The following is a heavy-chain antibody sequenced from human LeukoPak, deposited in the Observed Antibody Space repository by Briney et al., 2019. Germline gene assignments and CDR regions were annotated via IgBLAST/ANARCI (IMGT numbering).Heavy chain of an antibody. CDR3: ASLYYGGNNFDY. V-gene: IGHV3-66*01. CDR2: IYSGGST. D-gene: IGHD4-23*01. Sequence: PGGSLRLSCAASKFTVSSKYMSWVRQAPGKGLEWVSVIYSGGSTHYADSVKSRFTISRDNSKNTLYLQMNSLRAEDTAVYYCASLYYGGNNFDYWGQGTLVTVSS. J-gene: IGHJ4*02. CDR1: KFTVSSKY.